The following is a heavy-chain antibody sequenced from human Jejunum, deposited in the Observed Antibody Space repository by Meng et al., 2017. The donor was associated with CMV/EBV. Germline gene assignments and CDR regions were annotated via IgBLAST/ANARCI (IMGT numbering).Heavy chain of an antibody. CDR2: INTNTGNP. V-gene: IGHV7-4-1*02. J-gene: IGHJ4*02. D-gene: IGHD5-24*01. CDR1: VYTFTRYP. CDR3: ARDSPLDGYSLLDY. Sequence: VTSGYECKKPGASVKVSCKAYVYTFTRYPMNWVRQAPGQGLEWMGWINTNTGNPTYAQGFTGRFVFSLDTSVSTAYLQINSLRADDTAVYYCARDSPLDGYSLLDYWGQGTLVTVSS.